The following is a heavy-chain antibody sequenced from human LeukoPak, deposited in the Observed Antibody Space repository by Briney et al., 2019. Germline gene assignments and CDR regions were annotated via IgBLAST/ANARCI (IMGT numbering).Heavy chain of an antibody. CDR1: GGTFSSYA. CDR2: INAGNGNT. J-gene: IGHJ5*02. V-gene: IGHV1-3*03. CDR3: ARGGDSSSWYSLYNWFDP. Sequence: ASVKVSCKASGGTFSSYAISWVRQAPGQRLEWMGWINAGNGNTKYSQEFQDRVTITRDTSASTAYMELSSLRSEDMAVYYCARGGDSSSWYSLYNWFDPWGQGTLVTVSS. D-gene: IGHD6-13*01.